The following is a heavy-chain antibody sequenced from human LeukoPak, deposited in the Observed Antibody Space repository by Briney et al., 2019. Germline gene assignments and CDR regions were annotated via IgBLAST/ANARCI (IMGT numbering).Heavy chain of an antibody. D-gene: IGHD1-26*01. CDR1: GYTFTGYY. CDR3: ASLNSGLTRVDY. J-gene: IGHJ4*02. CDR2: INPNSGGT. Sequence: ASVKVSCKASGYTFTGYYMHWVRQAPGQGLEWMGWINPNSGGTNYAQKFQGRVTMTRDTSISTAYMELSKLRSDDTAVYYCASLNSGLTRVDYWGQGTLVTVSS. V-gene: IGHV1-2*02.